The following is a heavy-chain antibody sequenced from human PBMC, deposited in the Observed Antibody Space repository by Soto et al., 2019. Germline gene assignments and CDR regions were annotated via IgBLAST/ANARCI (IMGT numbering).Heavy chain of an antibody. J-gene: IGHJ6*02. CDR1: GYTFTSDG. V-gene: IGHV1-18*04. D-gene: IGHD6-6*01. CDR2: ISAYNGNT. Sequence: ASVKVSCKASGYTFTSDGISWVRQAPGQGLEWMGWISAYNGNTNYAQKLQGRVTMTTDTSTSTAYMELRSLRSDDTAVYYCARCVDSSSGYYYYYGMDVWGQGTTVTVSS. CDR3: ARCVDSSSGYYYYYGMDV.